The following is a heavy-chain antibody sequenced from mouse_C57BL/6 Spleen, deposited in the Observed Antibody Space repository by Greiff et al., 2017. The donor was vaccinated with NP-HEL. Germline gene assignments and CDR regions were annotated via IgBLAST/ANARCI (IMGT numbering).Heavy chain of an antibody. D-gene: IGHD1-1*01. CDR2: IYPGDGDT. J-gene: IGHJ4*01. Sequence: QVQLKQSGPELVKPGASVKISCKASGYAFSSSWMNWVKQRPGKGLEWIGRIYPGDGDTNYNGKFKGKATLTADKSSSTAYMQLNSLTSEDSAVYFCARHYYGSSSAMDYWGQGTSVTVSS. CDR3: ARHYYGSSSAMDY. CDR1: GYAFSSSW. V-gene: IGHV1-82*01.